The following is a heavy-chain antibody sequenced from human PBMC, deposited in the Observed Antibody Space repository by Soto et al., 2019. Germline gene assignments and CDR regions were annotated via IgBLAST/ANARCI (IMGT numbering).Heavy chain of an antibody. D-gene: IGHD2-2*01. CDR1: GFTFSSYD. CDR3: ARGEGVGVPAFGLDP. V-gene: IGHV3-13*01. CDR2: IGTAGDT. Sequence: ESGGGLVQPGGSLRLSCAASGFTFSSYDMHWVRQATGKGLEWVSAIGTAGDTYYPGSVKGRFTISRENAKNSLYLQMNSLRAGDTAVYYCARGEGVGVPAFGLDPWGQGTLVTVSS. J-gene: IGHJ5*02.